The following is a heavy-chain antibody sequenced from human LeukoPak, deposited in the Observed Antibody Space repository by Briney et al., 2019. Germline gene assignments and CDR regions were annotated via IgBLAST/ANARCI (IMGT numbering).Heavy chain of an antibody. CDR3: ARKPYSSSSPHLP. D-gene: IGHD6-6*01. Sequence: GAPVKVSCKASGYTFTRYYMHWVRQAPGQGLEWMGRINPNSGGTNYAQKFQGRVTMTRDTSISTAYMELSRLRSDDTAVYYCARKPYSSSSPHLPWGQGTLVTVSS. CDR1: GYTFTRYY. V-gene: IGHV1-2*06. J-gene: IGHJ5*02. CDR2: INPNSGGT.